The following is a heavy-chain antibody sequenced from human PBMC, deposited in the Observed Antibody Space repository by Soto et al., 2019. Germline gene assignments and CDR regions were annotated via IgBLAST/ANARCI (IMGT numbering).Heavy chain of an antibody. CDR3: ARVAWQSLDY. Sequence: QVQLVQSGAEVQKPGASVKVSCQASGYTLTSHHLHWVRQAPGRGVEWMGITNPNDGGTLYAQKFQGRDTMTRDTSTSTAYMELSSLRSEDTAVYYCARVAWQSLDYWGQGTLVTVSS. V-gene: IGHV1-46*01. J-gene: IGHJ4*02. CDR1: GYTLTSHH. CDR2: TNPNDGGT. D-gene: IGHD5-12*01.